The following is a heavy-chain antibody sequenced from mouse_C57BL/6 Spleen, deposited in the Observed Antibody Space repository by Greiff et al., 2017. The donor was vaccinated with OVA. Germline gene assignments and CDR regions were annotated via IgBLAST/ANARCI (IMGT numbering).Heavy chain of an antibody. J-gene: IGHJ2*01. CDR3: ARVPGSKRYYFDY. V-gene: IGHV1-55*01. CDR2: IYPGSGST. CDR1: GYTFTSYW. D-gene: IGHD2-5*01. Sequence: QVQLQQSGAELVKPGASVKMSCKASGYTFTSYWITWVKQRPGQGLEWIGDIYPGSGSTNYNEKFKSKATLTVDTSSSTAYMQLSSLTSEDSAVYYCARVPGSKRYYFDYWGQGTTLTVSS.